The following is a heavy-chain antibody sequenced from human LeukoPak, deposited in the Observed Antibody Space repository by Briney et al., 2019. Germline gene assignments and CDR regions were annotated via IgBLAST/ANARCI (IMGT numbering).Heavy chain of an antibody. D-gene: IGHD2-21*02. CDR2: IYTSGST. J-gene: IGHJ4*02. CDR3: ARDRGVTTIEPFDY. V-gene: IGHV4-4*07. CDR1: GGSISSYY. Sequence: PSETLSLTCTVSGGSISSYYWSWIRQPAGKGLVWIGRIYTSGSTNYNPSLKSRVTMSVDTSKNQFSLKLSSVSAAHTAVYYCARDRGVTTIEPFDYWGQETLVTVSS.